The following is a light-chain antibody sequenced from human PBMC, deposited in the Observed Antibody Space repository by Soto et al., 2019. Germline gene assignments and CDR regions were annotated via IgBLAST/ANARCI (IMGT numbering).Light chain of an antibody. CDR1: QSVSSY. CDR2: GAS. V-gene: IGKV3-15*01. J-gene: IGKJ5*01. Sequence: EIVLTQSPATLSLSPGERATLSCRASQSVSSYLAWYQQTPGQAPRILISGASPRATGIPARLSGSGSGTEFTLTISSLRSEDFAVYYCQQYDNWPITFGQGTRLEI. CDR3: QQYDNWPIT.